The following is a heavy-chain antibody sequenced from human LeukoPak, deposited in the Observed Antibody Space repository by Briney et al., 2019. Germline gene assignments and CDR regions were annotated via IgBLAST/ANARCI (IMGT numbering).Heavy chain of an antibody. D-gene: IGHD3-22*01. J-gene: IGHJ3*02. CDR1: GGSFSGYY. Sequence: SETLSLTCAVYGGSFSGYYWSWIRQPPGKGLEWIGEINHSGSTNYNPSLKSQVTISVDTSKNQFSLKLSSVTAADTAVYYCARGDDSSGYYDAFDIWGQGTMVTVSS. CDR3: ARGDDSSGYYDAFDI. V-gene: IGHV4-34*01. CDR2: INHSGST.